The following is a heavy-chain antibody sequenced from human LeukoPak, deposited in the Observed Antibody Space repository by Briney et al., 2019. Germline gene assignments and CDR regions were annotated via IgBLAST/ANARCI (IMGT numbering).Heavy chain of an antibody. J-gene: IGHJ4*02. CDR2: IIPIFGTA. CDR1: GYTFTSYA. Sequence: GASVKVSCKASGYTFTSYAISWVRQAPGQGLEWMGVIIPIFGTAKYAQKFQGRVTITADKSTSTAYMELSSLRYEDTAVYYCARDGSGSYYSRPFDYWGQGTLVTVSS. V-gene: IGHV1-69*06. D-gene: IGHD3-10*01. CDR3: ARDGSGSYYSRPFDY.